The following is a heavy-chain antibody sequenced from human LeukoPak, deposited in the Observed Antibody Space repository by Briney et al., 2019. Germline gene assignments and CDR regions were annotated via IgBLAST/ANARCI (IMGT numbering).Heavy chain of an antibody. CDR1: GFTFDGYT. D-gene: IGHD5-18*01. CDR2: ISWDGGST. J-gene: IGHJ4*02. Sequence: PGGSLRLSCAASGFTFDGYTMHWVRQAPGKGLEWVSLISWDGGSTYYADSVKGRFTISRDSSKNSLYLQTNRLRTEDTALYYCAKDLGDTVPYWGQGTLVTVSS. CDR3: AKDLGDTVPY. V-gene: IGHV3-43*01.